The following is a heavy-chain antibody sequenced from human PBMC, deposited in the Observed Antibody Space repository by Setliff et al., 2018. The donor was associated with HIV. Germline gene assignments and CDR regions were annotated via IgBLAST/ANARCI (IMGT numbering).Heavy chain of an antibody. CDR3: ARLEYYYYMDV. D-gene: IGHD1-1*01. CDR1: GDSISSSNW. V-gene: IGHV4-4*02. Sequence: SETLSLTCAVSGDSISSSNWWSWVRQPPGKGLEWIGEIYHSGSTSYNPSLKSRVTISVDTTTNQFALKLSSVTAADTAVYYCARLEYYYYMDVWGKGTTVTVSS. J-gene: IGHJ6*03. CDR2: IYHSGST.